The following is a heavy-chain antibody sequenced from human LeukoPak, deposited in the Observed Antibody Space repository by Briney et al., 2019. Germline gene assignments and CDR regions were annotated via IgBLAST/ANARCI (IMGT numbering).Heavy chain of an antibody. D-gene: IGHD3-16*02. CDR3: ARDALYDYVWGSYRRHPDYFDY. V-gene: IGHV3-11*01. Sequence: PGGSLRLSCAASGFTFSDYYMSWIRQAPGKGLEWVSYISSSGSTIYYADSVKGRFTISRDNAKNSLYLQMNSLRAEDTAVYYCARDALYDYVWGSYRRHPDYFDYWGQGTLVTVSS. J-gene: IGHJ4*02. CDR2: ISSSGSTI. CDR1: GFTFSDYY.